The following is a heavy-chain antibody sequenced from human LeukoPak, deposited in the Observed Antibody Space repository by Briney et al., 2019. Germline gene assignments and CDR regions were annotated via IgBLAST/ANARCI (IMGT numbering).Heavy chain of an antibody. CDR1: GGSISSSSYY. J-gene: IGHJ3*02. CDR2: IYHSGST. D-gene: IGHD4-17*01. Sequence: PSETLSPTCTVSGGSISSSSYYWGWIRQPPGKGLEWIGSIYHSGSTYYNPSLKSRVTISVDTSKNQFSLKLRFVTAADTAVYYCARAALNYDYGDYAIPVRAFDIWGQGTMVTVSS. V-gene: IGHV4-39*07. CDR3: ARAALNYDYGDYAIPVRAFDI.